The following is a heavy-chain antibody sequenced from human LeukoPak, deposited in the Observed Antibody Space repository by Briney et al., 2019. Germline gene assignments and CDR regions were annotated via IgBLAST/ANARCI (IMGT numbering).Heavy chain of an antibody. Sequence: ASVKVSCKASGYTFTGYYMHWVRQAPGQGLEWMGWTNPNSGGTNYAQKFQGRVTMTRDTSISTAYMELSRLRSDDTAVYYCASARKYPRWYYRDYWGQGTLVTVSS. CDR2: TNPNSGGT. CDR1: GYTFTGYY. CDR3: ASARKYPRWYYRDY. D-gene: IGHD6-13*01. J-gene: IGHJ4*02. V-gene: IGHV1-2*02.